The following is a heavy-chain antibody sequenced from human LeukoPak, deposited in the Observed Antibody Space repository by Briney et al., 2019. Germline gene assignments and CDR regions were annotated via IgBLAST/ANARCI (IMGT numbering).Heavy chain of an antibody. D-gene: IGHD5/OR15-5a*01. J-gene: IGHJ4*02. V-gene: IGHV3-7*03. CDR3: FTVYDSVAN. CDR2: MKEDGGEI. Sequence: GGSLRLSCAASGFTFSNYWMSWVRQAPGKGLEWVANMKEDGGEINYVDSVTGRFTISRDNARGSLYLHMNSLKTEDTAVYYCFTVYDSVANWGRGILVTVSS. CDR1: GFTFSNYW.